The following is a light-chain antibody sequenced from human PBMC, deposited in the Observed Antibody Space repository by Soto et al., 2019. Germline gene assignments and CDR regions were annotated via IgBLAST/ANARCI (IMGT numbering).Light chain of an antibody. V-gene: IGLV2-14*01. CDR3: SSFSSSTTRV. CDR1: SSDVGDFNY. CDR2: DVG. J-gene: IGLJ1*01. Sequence: QSALTQPASVSGSPGQSITISCTGTSSDVGDFNYVSWYQQHPGKAPKLMIYDVGNRPSGVSIRFSGSKSSSTASLTISGLQAEDEADYYCSSFSSSTTRVFGTGTKLTVL.